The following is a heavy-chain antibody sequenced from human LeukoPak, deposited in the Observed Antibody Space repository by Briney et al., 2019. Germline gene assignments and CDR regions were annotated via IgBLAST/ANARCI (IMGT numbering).Heavy chain of an antibody. CDR2: ISFDGSSK. D-gene: IGHD2-2*01. Sequence: GGSLRLSCAASGFTFSNYGMHWVRQAPGKGLEWVAVISFDGSSKYYADFVKGRFTISRDNSKNTLYLQINGLRTEDTALYYCAKDPSSSRPYYWGQGTLVTVSS. V-gene: IGHV3-30*18. CDR3: AKDPSSSRPYY. J-gene: IGHJ4*02. CDR1: GFTFSNYG.